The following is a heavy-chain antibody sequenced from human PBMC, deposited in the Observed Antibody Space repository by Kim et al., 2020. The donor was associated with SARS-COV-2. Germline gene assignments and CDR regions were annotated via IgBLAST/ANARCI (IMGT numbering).Heavy chain of an antibody. CDR3: ARDLSSTYYYDSSGYYAQYFQH. Sequence: GGSLRLSCAASGFTFSSYGMHWVRQAPGKGLEWVAVIWYDGSNKYYADSVKGRFTISRDNSKNTLYLQMNSLRAEDTAVYYCARDLSSTYYYDSSGYYAQYFQHSGQGTLVTVSS. CDR1: GFTFSSYG. J-gene: IGHJ1*01. D-gene: IGHD3-22*01. V-gene: IGHV3-33*01. CDR2: IWYDGSNK.